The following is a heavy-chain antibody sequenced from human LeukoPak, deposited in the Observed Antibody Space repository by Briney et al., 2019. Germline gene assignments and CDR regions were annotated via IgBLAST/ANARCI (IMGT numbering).Heavy chain of an antibody. CDR1: GGSISSYY. D-gene: IGHD2-2*01. Sequence: NTSETLSLTCTVSGGSISSYYWSWIRQPPGKGLEWIGYIYTSGSTNYNPSLKGRVTISVDTSKNQFSLKLSSVTAADTAVYYCARLYCSSTSCHLGVDYWGQGTLVTVSS. CDR3: ARLYCSSTSCHLGVDY. V-gene: IGHV4-4*09. CDR2: IYTSGST. J-gene: IGHJ4*02.